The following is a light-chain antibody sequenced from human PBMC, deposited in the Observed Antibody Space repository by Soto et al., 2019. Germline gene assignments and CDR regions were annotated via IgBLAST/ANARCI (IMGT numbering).Light chain of an antibody. CDR1: QSVSSN. CDR3: QQYNNWPPWT. V-gene: IGKV3-15*01. J-gene: IGKJ1*01. Sequence: EIVMTQSPATLSVSPGERATLSCRASQSVSSNLAWYKQKPGQAPRLLIYGASARATGIPARFSGSGSGTEFTLTISSLQSEDFAVYYCQQYNNWPPWTFGQGTKVEL. CDR2: GAS.